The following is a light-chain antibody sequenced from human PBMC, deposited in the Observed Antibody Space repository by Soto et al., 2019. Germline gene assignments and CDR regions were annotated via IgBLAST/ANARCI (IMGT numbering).Light chain of an antibody. V-gene: IGLV2-23*01. CDR3: CSYAGSYTFV. CDR1: SSDVGSYNL. CDR2: EGS. J-gene: IGLJ1*01. Sequence: QSALTQPASVSGSPGQSITISCTGTSSDVGSYNLVSWYQQHPGKAPKLMIYEGSKRPSGVPDRFSGSKSVNTASLTISGLQAADEADYYCCSYAGSYTFVFGSGTKLTVL.